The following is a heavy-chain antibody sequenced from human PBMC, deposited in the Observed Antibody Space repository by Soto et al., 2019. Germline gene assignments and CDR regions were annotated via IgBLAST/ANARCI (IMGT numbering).Heavy chain of an antibody. CDR3: AREMLRGVGSDY. D-gene: IGHD3-10*01. CDR2: ISTYNGNT. Sequence: QVQLVQSGAEVKKPGASVKVSCKASGYTFTSYGISWVRQAPGQGLEWMGWISTYNGNTKYAQKLQGRVTMTTDTHTSTAYMELRSLRSDDTAVFYGAREMLRGVGSDYWGQGTLVTVSS. V-gene: IGHV1-18*01. CDR1: GYTFTSYG. J-gene: IGHJ4*02.